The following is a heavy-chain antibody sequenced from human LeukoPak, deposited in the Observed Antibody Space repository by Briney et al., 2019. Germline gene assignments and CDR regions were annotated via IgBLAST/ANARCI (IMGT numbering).Heavy chain of an antibody. Sequence: SETLSLTCTVSGGSISSTDYYWGWVRQHPERGLEWIGYISFSGSTYYNPSLKSRVTTSVDTSKRQFSLKLSSVTAADTAVYYCARLYSSSLGRVFDYWGQGTLVTVSS. V-gene: IGHV4-31*03. CDR1: GGSISSTDYY. CDR3: ARLYSSSLGRVFDY. J-gene: IGHJ4*02. D-gene: IGHD6-13*01. CDR2: ISFSGST.